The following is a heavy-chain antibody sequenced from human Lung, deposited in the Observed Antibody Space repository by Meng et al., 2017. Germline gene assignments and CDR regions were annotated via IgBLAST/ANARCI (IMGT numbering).Heavy chain of an antibody. Sequence: VALQQLGAGLFKPSETLSLTCVVSGWSFSDYYWSWIRQPPGKGLEWIGEINHSGSTNYNPSLESRATISVDTSQNNLSLKLSSVTAADAAVYYCARGPTTMAHDFDYWGQGTLVTVFS. J-gene: IGHJ4*02. V-gene: IGHV4-34*01. D-gene: IGHD4-11*01. CDR1: GWSFSDYY. CDR2: INHSGST. CDR3: ARGPTTMAHDFDY.